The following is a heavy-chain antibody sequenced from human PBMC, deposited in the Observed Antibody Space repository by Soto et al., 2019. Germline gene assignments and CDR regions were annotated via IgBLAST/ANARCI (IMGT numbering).Heavy chain of an antibody. D-gene: IGHD2-8*02. Sequence: SETLSLTCAVYGGSFSGYDWTWIRQPPGTGLEWIGEINHSGSTNYNPSLKSRVTISVDTSKNQFSLKLTSVTAADTAVYYCARNKITGLFGFWGQGTLVNVSS. CDR3: ARNKITGLFGF. J-gene: IGHJ4*02. CDR2: INHSGST. CDR1: GGSFSGYD. V-gene: IGHV4-34*01.